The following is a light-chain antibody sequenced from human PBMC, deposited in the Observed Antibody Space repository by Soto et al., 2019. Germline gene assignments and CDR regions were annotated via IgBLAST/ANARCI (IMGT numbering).Light chain of an antibody. CDR2: GST. Sequence: QSVLTQPPSLSGAPGQRVTISCTGSGSNIGAPYDVHWYQHLPGTAPKLLIYGSTNRPSGVPGRFSGSKSGTSASLAITGLQAEDEADYYCQSYDSSLSGYVFGAETKLTVL. CDR1: GSNIGAPYD. V-gene: IGLV1-40*01. J-gene: IGLJ1*01. CDR3: QSYDSSLSGYV.